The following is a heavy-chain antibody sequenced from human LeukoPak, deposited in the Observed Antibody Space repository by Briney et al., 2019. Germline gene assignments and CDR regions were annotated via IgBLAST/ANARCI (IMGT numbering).Heavy chain of an antibody. V-gene: IGHV3-30*03. CDR3: VRSGSGWSLDY. J-gene: IGHJ4*02. CDR2: ISYDGSNK. CDR1: GFTFSNYG. D-gene: IGHD6-19*01. Sequence: PGGSLRLSCAASGFTFSNYGMHWVRQAPGKGLEWVSVISYDGSNKYYADSVKGRFTISRDNSKITLYLQMNSLRAEDTAVYYCVRSGSGWSLDYWGRGTLVTVSS.